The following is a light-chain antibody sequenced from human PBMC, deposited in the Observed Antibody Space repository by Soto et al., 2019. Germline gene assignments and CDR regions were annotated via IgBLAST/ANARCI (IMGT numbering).Light chain of an antibody. Sequence: IQMTHSPSTLSASIGDRATLTFRASQSLDNCLAWYQQKPGKAPKLLIYAASTLQSGVPSRFSGSGSGTDFTLTISCLQSEDFATYYCQQYYSYPWKFGQGTTVDIK. CDR1: QSLDNC. J-gene: IGKJ1*01. V-gene: IGKV1-5*01. CDR2: AAS. CDR3: QQYYSYPWK.